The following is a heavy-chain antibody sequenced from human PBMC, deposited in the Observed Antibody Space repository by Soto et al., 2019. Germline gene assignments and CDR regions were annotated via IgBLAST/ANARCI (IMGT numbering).Heavy chain of an antibody. V-gene: IGHV2-5*02. CDR1: GFSLSTSGVG. J-gene: IGHJ4*02. CDR2: IYWDDDK. CDR3: AHSSRLLWFGELLPLFDY. D-gene: IGHD3-10*01. Sequence: QITLKESGPPLVKPTPTLTLTCTFSGFSLSTSGVGVGWIRQPPGKALEWLALIYWDDDKRYSPSLKSRLTITKDTSKNQVVLTMTNMDPVDTATYYRAHSSRLLWFGELLPLFDYWGQGTLVTVSS.